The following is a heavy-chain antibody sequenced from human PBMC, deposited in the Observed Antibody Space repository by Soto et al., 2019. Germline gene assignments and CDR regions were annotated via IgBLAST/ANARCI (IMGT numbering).Heavy chain of an antibody. J-gene: IGHJ6*02. D-gene: IGHD4-4*01. CDR3: ASYSQLYYYYYYGMDV. Sequence: QVQLVQSGAEVKTPGSSVKVSCKASGGTFSSYAISWVRQAPGQGLEWMGGIIPIFGTANYAQKFQGRVTITADESTSTAYMELSSLRSDDTAVYYCASYSQLYYYYYYGMDVWGQGTTVTVSS. V-gene: IGHV1-69*01. CDR2: IIPIFGTA. CDR1: GGTFSSYA.